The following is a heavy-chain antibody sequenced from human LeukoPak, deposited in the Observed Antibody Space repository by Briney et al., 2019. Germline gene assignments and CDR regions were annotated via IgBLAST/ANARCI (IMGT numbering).Heavy chain of an antibody. Sequence: GGSLSLPCSPSGFTLSSFGKHGAPQPPARGREWVAVISYDGSNKYYADSVKGRFTISRDNSKNTLYLQMNSLRAEDTAVYYCAKWDLGDYDYWGQGTLVTVSS. CDR2: ISYDGSNK. J-gene: IGHJ4*02. CDR3: AKWDLGDYDY. V-gene: IGHV3-30*18. CDR1: GFTLSSFG. D-gene: IGHD1-26*01.